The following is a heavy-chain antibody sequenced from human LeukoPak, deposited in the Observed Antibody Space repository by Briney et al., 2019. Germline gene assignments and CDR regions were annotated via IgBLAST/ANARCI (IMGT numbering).Heavy chain of an antibody. CDR2: ISGSGNST. J-gene: IGHJ4*02. CDR3: ARSLGGYSDNWDVFGIDY. CDR1: GFTFNNYA. V-gene: IGHV3-23*01. Sequence: RAGGSLRLSCAASGFTFNNYAMIWVRQAPGKGLEWVSVISGSGNSTYYADSVKGRFAISRDNSKNTLYLQMNSLRAEDTAVYYCARSLGGYSDNWDVFGIDYWGQGTLVTVSS. D-gene: IGHD1-1*01.